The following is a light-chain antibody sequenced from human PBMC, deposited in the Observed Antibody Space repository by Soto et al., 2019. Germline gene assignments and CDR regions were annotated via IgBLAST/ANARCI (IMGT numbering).Light chain of an antibody. CDR3: SSFTTSSTYV. CDR2: DVT. CDR1: SSDVGLYNY. Sequence: QSLLTQPASVSGSPGQSIAISCTGTSSDVGLYNYVSWYQQHPDKVPKLIIYDVTNRPSGVSDRFSGSKSGNTASLTISGLQADDEADYYCSSFTTSSTYVFGTGTKLTVL. J-gene: IGLJ1*01. V-gene: IGLV2-14*01.